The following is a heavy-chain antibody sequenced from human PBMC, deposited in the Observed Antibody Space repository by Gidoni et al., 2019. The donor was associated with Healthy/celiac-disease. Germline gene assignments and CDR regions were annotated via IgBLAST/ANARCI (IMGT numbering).Heavy chain of an antibody. CDR3: ARESGSGYSSDY. J-gene: IGHJ4*02. V-gene: IGHV4-39*07. D-gene: IGHD5-18*01. Sequence: QLQLQESGPGLVKPSETLSHTCTVSGGSISSSSYYWGWIRQPPGKGLEWIGCIYYSGSTYYNPSRKSRVTISVDTSKNQFSLKLSSVTAADTAVYYCARESGSGYSSDYWGQGTLVTVSS. CDR1: GGSISSSSYY. CDR2: IYYSGST.